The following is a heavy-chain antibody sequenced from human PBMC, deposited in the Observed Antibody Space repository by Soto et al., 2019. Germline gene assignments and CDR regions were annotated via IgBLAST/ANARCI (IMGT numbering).Heavy chain of an antibody. D-gene: IGHD6-19*01. CDR3: ATLQLAGPDY. CDR1: AFTFSDYW. CDR2: INIDGSGT. V-gene: IGHV3-74*01. J-gene: IGHJ4*02. Sequence: EVQLVESGGDLVQPGGSLRLSCAASAFTFSDYWMHWVRQVPGKGLVWVSRINIDGSGTSYADFVKGRFTISRDNAKNTVFLQMNSLSADDTAVYYCATLQLAGPDYWGQGTLVTVSS.